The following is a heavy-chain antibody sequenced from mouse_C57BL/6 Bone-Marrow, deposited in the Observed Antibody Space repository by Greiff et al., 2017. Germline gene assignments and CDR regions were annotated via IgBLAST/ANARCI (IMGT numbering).Heavy chain of an antibody. Sequence: EVKLMESGAELVRPGASVKLSCTASGFNIKDDYMHWVKQRPEQGLEWIGWIDPENGDTEYASKFQGKATITADTSSNTAYLQLSSLTSEDTAVYYCTTPPTMPTRGQGTLVTVSA. D-gene: IGHD2-10*01. J-gene: IGHJ3*01. CDR2: IDPENGDT. CDR1: GFNIKDDY. V-gene: IGHV14-4*01. CDR3: TTPPTMPT.